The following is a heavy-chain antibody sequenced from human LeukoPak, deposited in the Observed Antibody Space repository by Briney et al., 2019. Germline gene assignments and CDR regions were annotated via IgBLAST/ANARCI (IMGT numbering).Heavy chain of an antibody. CDR3: AREDYDSRVFDY. V-gene: IGHV4-61*02. CDR1: GGSIRFGTYY. J-gene: IGHJ4*02. D-gene: IGHD3-22*01. CDR2: IYSSGST. Sequence: KPSQTLSLTCTVSGGSIRFGTYYWSWIRQPAGKGLEWIGRIYSSGSTNYNPSLKSRVTISVDTSKNKFSLKLSSVTAADTAVYYCAREDYDSRVFDYWGQGTLVTVSS.